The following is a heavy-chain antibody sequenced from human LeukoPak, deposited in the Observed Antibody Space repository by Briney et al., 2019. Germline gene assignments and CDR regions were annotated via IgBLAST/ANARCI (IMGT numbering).Heavy chain of an antibody. Sequence: GGSLRLSCAASGFTFSSYSMNWVRQAPGKGLEWVSSISSSSSYIYYADSVKGRFTISRDNAKNSLYLQMNSLRAEDTAVYYCARGFAGAAGTRDDAFDIWGQGTMVTVSS. CDR3: ARGFAGAAGTRDDAFDI. D-gene: IGHD6-13*01. CDR2: ISSSSSYI. CDR1: GFTFSSYS. J-gene: IGHJ3*02. V-gene: IGHV3-21*01.